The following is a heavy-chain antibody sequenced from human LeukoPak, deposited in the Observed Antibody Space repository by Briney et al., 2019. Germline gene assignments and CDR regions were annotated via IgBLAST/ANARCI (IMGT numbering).Heavy chain of an antibody. Sequence: GGSLRLSCAASGFTFSSYSMNWVRQAPGKGLEWVSSISSSSSYIYYADSVKGRFTISRDNAKNSLYLQMNSLRAEDTAVYYCARTVSSGLEYYFDYWGQGTLVTVSS. CDR2: ISSSSSYI. D-gene: IGHD3-22*01. V-gene: IGHV3-21*01. CDR1: GFTFSSYS. CDR3: ARTVSSGLEYYFDY. J-gene: IGHJ4*02.